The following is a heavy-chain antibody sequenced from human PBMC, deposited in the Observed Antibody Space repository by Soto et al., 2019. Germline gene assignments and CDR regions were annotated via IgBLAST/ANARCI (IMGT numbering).Heavy chain of an antibody. V-gene: IGHV3-48*02. J-gene: IGHJ6*02. CDR1: GFTFSSYS. Sequence: EVQLVESGGGLVQPGGSLRLSCAASGFTFSSYSMNWVRQAPGKGLEWVSYISSSSSTIYYADSVKGRFTISRDNAKNSLYLQMNSLRDEDTAVYYWARPEYSSSSYGMDVWDQGTTVTVSS. D-gene: IGHD6-6*01. CDR2: ISSSSSTI. CDR3: ARPEYSSSSYGMDV.